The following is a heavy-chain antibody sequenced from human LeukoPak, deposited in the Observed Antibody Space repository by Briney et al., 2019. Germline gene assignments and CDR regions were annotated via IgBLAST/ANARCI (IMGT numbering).Heavy chain of an antibody. D-gene: IGHD3-10*01. V-gene: IGHV4-34*01. CDR3: ARNDYYGSGSTY. CDR2: INHSGST. J-gene: IGHJ4*02. CDR1: GGSFSGYY. Sequence: SETLSLTCAAYGGSFSGYYWSWIRQPPGKGLEWIGEINHSGSTNYNPSLKSRVTISVDTSKNQFSLKLSSVTAADTAVYYCARNDYYGSGSTYWGQGTLVTVSS.